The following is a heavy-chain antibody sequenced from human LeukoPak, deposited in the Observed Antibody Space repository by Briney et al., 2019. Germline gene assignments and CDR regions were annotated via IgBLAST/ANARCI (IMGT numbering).Heavy chain of an antibody. Sequence: NPSQTLSLTCTVPGGSISSGGYYWSWIRQHPGKGLEWIGYIYYSGSTYYNPSLKSRVTISVDTSKNQFSLKLSSVTAADTAVYYCARETMVRGVIKGTVPDYFDYWGQGTLVTVSS. J-gene: IGHJ4*02. CDR2: IYYSGST. V-gene: IGHV4-31*03. CDR1: GGSISSGGYY. CDR3: ARETMVRGVIKGTVPDYFDY. D-gene: IGHD3-10*01.